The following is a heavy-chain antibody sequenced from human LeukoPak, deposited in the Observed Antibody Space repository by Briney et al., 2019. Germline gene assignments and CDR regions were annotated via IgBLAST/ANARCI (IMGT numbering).Heavy chain of an antibody. J-gene: IGHJ5*02. D-gene: IGHD3-10*01. Sequence: SETLSLTCAVYGGSFSGYYWSWIRQPPGKGLEWIGEINHSGSTNYNPSLKSRVTMSVDTSKNQFSLKLSSVTAADTAVYYCARDRRSYGSGSMNWFDPWGQGTLVTVSS. CDR2: INHSGST. CDR3: ARDRRSYGSGSMNWFDP. V-gene: IGHV4-34*01. CDR1: GGSFSGYY.